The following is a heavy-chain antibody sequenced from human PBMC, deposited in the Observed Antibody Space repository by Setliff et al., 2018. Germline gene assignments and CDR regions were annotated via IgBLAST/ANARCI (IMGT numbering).Heavy chain of an antibody. V-gene: IGHV1-3*04. D-gene: IGHD3-10*01. CDR1: GYTFTSYA. Sequence: ASVKVSCKASGYTFTSYAMYWVRQAPGQRLEWMGWINTGNGNTKYSQQFQGRVTTTRDTSANTAYMELSSLRSEDTAVYYCARIKSSLVRGVISAFDIWGQGTMVTVSS. CDR2: INTGNGNT. J-gene: IGHJ3*02. CDR3: ARIKSSLVRGVISAFDI.